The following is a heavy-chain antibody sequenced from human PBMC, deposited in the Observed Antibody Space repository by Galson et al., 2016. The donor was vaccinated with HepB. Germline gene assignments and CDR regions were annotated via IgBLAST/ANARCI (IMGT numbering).Heavy chain of an antibody. Sequence: SLRLSCAASEFSFSDFGMHWVRQAPGKGLEWVAAISFNGGTNKRAESLKGRFSISSDNSKNTLYLEMSSLSADDTAVYYCAKELGVFDAFDIWGQGTTVTVSS. CDR1: EFSFSDFG. CDR2: ISFNGGTN. D-gene: IGHD3-3*02. V-gene: IGHV3-30*18. CDR3: AKELGVFDAFDI. J-gene: IGHJ3*02.